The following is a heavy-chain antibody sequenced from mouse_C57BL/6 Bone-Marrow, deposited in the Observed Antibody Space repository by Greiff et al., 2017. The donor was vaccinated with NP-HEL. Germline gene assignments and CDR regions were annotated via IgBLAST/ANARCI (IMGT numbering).Heavy chain of an antibody. Sequence: VQLQQSGPELVKPGASVKISCKASGYTFTDYYMNWVKQSHGKSLEWIGDINPNNGGTSYNQKFKGKATLTVDKSSSTAYMELRSLTSEDSAVYYCAGGYYRFAYWGQGTLVTVSA. V-gene: IGHV1-26*01. CDR2: INPNNGGT. D-gene: IGHD2-3*01. CDR1: GYTFTDYY. J-gene: IGHJ3*01. CDR3: AGGYYRFAY.